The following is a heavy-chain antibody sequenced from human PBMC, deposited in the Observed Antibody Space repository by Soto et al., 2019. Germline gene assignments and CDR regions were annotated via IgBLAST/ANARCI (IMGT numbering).Heavy chain of an antibody. V-gene: IGHV4-30-2*01. CDR3: ARDRYYDSSGYYGVMWFDP. CDR1: GGSISSGGYS. J-gene: IGHJ5*02. Sequence: QLQLQESGSGLVKPSQTLSLTCAVSGGSISSGGYSWSWIRQPPGKGLEWIGYIYHSGSTYYNPSLKSRVTISVDRSKNQFSLKLSSVTAADTAVYYCARDRYYDSSGYYGVMWFDPWGQGTLVTVSS. CDR2: IYHSGST. D-gene: IGHD3-22*01.